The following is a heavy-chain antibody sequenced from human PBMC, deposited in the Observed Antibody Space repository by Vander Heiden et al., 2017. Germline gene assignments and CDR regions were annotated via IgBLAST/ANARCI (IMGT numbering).Heavy chain of an antibody. J-gene: IGHJ5*02. V-gene: IGHV4-30-4*01. CDR2: IYYSGST. CDR3: ARGRSMIRFDP. D-gene: IGHD3-16*01. CDR1: GGPISSVDYD. Sequence: QVQLQELGPGLVNPSQTLSPTCPVSGGPISSVDYDWSWIRQPPGKGLEWIGYIYYSGSTYYNPSLKSRVTISVDTSKNQFSLKLSSVTAADTAVYYCARGRSMIRFDPWGQGTLVTVSS.